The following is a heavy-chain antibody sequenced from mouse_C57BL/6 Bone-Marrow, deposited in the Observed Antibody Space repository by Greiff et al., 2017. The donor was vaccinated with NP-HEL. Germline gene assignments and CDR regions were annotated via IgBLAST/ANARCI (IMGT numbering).Heavy chain of an antibody. CDR2: IDPEDGET. CDR1: GFNIKDYY. J-gene: IGHJ2*01. CDR3: ARSKGSYFDY. V-gene: IGHV14-2*01. Sequence: EVQLQQSGAELVKPGASVKLSCTASGFNIKDYYMHWVKQRTEQGLEWIGRIDPEDGETKYAPNFQGQAPITEDTSSNTAYLQLSSLTSEDTAVYYCARSKGSYFDYWGQGTTLTVSS.